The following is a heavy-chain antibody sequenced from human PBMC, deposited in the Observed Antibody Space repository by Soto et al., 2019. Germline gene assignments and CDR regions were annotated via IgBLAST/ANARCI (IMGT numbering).Heavy chain of an antibody. CDR3: ARTTYCISTSCRGNWFDP. J-gene: IGHJ5*02. CDR1: GGSISSGGYY. V-gene: IGHV4-31*03. D-gene: IGHD2-2*01. Sequence: QVQLQESGPGLVKPSQTLSLTCTVSGGSISSGGYYWSWIRQHPGKGLEWIGYIYYSGSTYYNPSLKSRVTISVDTSKNQFSLKLSSVTAADTAVYYCARTTYCISTSCRGNWFDPWGQGTLVTVSS. CDR2: IYYSGST.